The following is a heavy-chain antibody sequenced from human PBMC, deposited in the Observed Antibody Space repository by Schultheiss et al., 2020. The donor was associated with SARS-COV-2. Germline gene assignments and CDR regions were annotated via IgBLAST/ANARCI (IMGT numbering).Heavy chain of an antibody. J-gene: IGHJ5*02. D-gene: IGHD2-2*01. CDR3: AREVVPAAKSNWFDP. CDR2: MNPNSGNT. CDR1: GYTFTSYD. V-gene: IGHV1-8*01. Sequence: ASVKVSCKASGYTFTSYDINWVRQATGQGLEWMGWMNPNSGNTGYAQKLQGRVTITRDTSASTAYMELSSLRSEDTAVYYCAREVVPAAKSNWFDPWGQGTLVTVSS.